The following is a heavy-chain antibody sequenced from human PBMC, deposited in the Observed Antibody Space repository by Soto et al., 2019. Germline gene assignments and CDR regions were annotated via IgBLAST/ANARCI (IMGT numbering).Heavy chain of an antibody. CDR3: ARESLDSSSWYWYFDY. CDR1: GDSVSSNSAA. J-gene: IGHJ4*02. Sequence: SQTLSLTCAISGDSVSSNSAAWNWIRQSPSRGLEWLGRTYYRSKWYNDYAVPVKSRITINPDTSKNQFSLQLNSVTPEDTAVYYCARESLDSSSWYWYFDYWGQGTLVTVSS. CDR2: TYYRSKWYN. D-gene: IGHD6-13*01. V-gene: IGHV6-1*01.